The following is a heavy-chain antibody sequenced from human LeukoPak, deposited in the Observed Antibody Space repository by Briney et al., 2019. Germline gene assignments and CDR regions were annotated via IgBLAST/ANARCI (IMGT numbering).Heavy chain of an antibody. CDR1: GGSISTSSYY. V-gene: IGHV4-39*01. D-gene: IGHD3-10*01. J-gene: IGHJ4*02. Sequence: SETLSLTCTVSGGSISTSSYYWGWIRQPPGKGLEWIGSIYYSGSTFYNPSLKSRVTISVDTSKNQFSLKLSSVTAADTAVYSCAGFTFFRGVITFDYWGQGTLVTVSS. CDR3: AGFTFFRGVITFDY. CDR2: IYYSGST.